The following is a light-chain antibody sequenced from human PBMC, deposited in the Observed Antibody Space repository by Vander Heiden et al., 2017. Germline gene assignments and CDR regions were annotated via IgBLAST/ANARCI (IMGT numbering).Light chain of an antibody. CDR1: NIGSKS. CDR3: QVWDSSVV. V-gene: IGLV3-21*02. Sequence: SYVLTQPPSVSVAPGQTARITCGGNNIGSKSVHWYQQKPGQAPVLVVYDDSHRPSGIPERFSGSNSGNTATLTISRVEAGDEADYYCQVWDSSVVFGGGTKLTVL. CDR2: DDS. J-gene: IGLJ2*01.